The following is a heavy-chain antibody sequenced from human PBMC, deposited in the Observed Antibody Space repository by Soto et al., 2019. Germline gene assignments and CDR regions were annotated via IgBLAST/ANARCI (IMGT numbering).Heavy chain of an antibody. CDR2: IWYDGSNK. D-gene: IGHD3-9*01. V-gene: IGHV3-33*01. J-gene: IGHJ6*02. CDR3: ARDKWVLRYFDWPRNLWSRGGFGNYYGMDV. CDR1: GFTFSSYG. Sequence: QVQLVESGGGVVQPGRSLRLSCAASGFTFSSYGMHWVRQAPGKGLEWVAVIWYDGSNKYYADSVKGRFTISRDNSKNTLYLQMNSLRAEDTAVYYCARDKWVLRYFDWPRNLWSRGGFGNYYGMDVWGQGTTVTVSS.